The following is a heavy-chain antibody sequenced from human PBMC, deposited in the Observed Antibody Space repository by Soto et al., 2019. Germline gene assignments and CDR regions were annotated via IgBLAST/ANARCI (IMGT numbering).Heavy chain of an antibody. CDR2: ISGSGRTI. D-gene: IGHD3-16*01. CDR3: ARLPFPWGWFDP. V-gene: IGHV3-11*01. Sequence: QVQLVESGGGLGKPGGSLRLSCAASGIVFSDYMSWVRQAPGKGLEWLSYISGSGRTIYSADSVKGRFTISRDNATNSLYLQMTNVRTADTAVYYCARLPFPWGWFDPWGQGTLVTVSS. CDR1: GIVFSDY. J-gene: IGHJ5*02.